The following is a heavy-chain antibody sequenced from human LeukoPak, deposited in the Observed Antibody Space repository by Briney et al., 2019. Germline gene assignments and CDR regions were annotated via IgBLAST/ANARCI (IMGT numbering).Heavy chain of an antibody. J-gene: IGHJ1*01. CDR3: ARVAYDSSGYYSIFQH. CDR1: GFTFSSYS. V-gene: IGHV3-21*01. Sequence: GESLKISCAASGFTFSSYSMNWVRQAPGKGLEWVSSISSSSSYIYYADSVKGRFTISRDNAKNSLYLQMSSLRAEDTAIYYCARVAYDSSGYYSIFQHWGQGTLVTVSS. D-gene: IGHD3-22*01. CDR2: ISSSSSYI.